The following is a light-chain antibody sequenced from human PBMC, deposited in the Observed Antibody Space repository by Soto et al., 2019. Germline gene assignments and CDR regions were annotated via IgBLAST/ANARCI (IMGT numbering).Light chain of an antibody. Sequence: EIGMTQSPSTLSVSPGERATLSCRASQSVSSNLAWYQQKPGQAPRLLLYGASTRATGIPARFSGSGAGTEFTLTISSLQSEDFAVYYCKPYNTWPPWTFGEGSNVDIK. J-gene: IGKJ1*01. CDR3: KPYNTWPPWT. CDR2: GAS. V-gene: IGKV3-15*01. CDR1: QSVSSN.